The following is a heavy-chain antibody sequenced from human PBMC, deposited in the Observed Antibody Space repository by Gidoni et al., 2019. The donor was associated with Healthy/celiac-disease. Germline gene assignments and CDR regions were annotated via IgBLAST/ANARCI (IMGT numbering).Heavy chain of an antibody. CDR2: ISWDGGST. Sequence: EVQLVESGGVVVQPGGSLRLSCAASGFTFDDYTMHWVRQAPGKGLEWVSLISWDGGSTYYADSVKGRFTISRDNSKNSRYLQMNSLRTEDTALYYCAKGTVTPFSGWFDPWGQGTLVTVSS. CDR3: AKGTVTPFSGWFDP. J-gene: IGHJ5*02. V-gene: IGHV3-43*01. D-gene: IGHD4-17*01. CDR1: GFTFDDYT.